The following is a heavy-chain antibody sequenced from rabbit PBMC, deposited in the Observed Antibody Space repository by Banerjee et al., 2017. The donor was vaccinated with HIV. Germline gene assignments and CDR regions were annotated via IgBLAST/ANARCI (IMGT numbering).Heavy chain of an antibody. V-gene: IGHV1S45*01. CDR2: INTSSGNI. CDR1: GFSFSGSEY. Sequence: QEQLEESGGDLVKPEGSLTLTCTASGFSFSGSEYMCWVRQAPGKGLEWIACINTSSGNIVYATWAKGRFTISKTSWTTVTLQMTSLTAADTATYFCARDAGYAGSNLWGPGTLVTVS. CDR3: ARDAGYAGSNL. D-gene: IGHD4-2*01. J-gene: IGHJ4*01.